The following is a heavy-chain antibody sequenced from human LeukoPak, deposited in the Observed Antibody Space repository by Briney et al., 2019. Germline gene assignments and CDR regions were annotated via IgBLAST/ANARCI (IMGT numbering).Heavy chain of an antibody. CDR1: RFIFTNYW. V-gene: IGHV3-74*01. J-gene: IGHJ4*02. Sequence: GGSLRLSCAASRFIFTNYWIHWVRQAPGKGLVWVSHVNNDGSATSYADSVKGRFTISRDNSKKTLYLQMNSLRTEDTAVYYCARDQTAVTGVWGTIDYWGQGTLVTVSS. CDR3: ARDQTAVTGVWGTIDY. D-gene: IGHD2-8*02. CDR2: VNNDGSAT.